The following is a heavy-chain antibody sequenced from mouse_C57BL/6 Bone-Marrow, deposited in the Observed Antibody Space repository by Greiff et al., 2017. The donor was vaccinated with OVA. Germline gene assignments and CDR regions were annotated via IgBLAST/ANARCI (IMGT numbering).Heavy chain of an antibody. J-gene: IGHJ1*03. D-gene: IGHD2-5*01. CDR1: GYSITSGYY. V-gene: IGHV3-6*01. Sequence: EVKLLESGPGLVKPSQSLSLTCSVTGYSITSGYYWNWIRQFPGNKLEWMGYISYDGSNNYNPSLKNRISITRDTSKNQFFLKLNSVTTEDTATYYCARVIYYSNFHWYFDVWGTGTTVTVSS. CDR3: ARVIYYSNFHWYFDV. CDR2: ISYDGSN.